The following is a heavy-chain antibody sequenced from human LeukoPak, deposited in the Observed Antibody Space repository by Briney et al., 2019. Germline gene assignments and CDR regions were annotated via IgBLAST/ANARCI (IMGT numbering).Heavy chain of an antibody. Sequence: SVKVSCKASGGTFSSYTISWVRQAPGQGLEWMGRIIPILGIANYAQKFQGRVTITADKSTSTAYMELSSLRSEDTAVYYCARDGRYCSGGSCYWAFDYWGQGTLVTASS. CDR2: IIPILGIA. CDR3: ARDGRYCSGGSCYWAFDY. V-gene: IGHV1-69*04. J-gene: IGHJ4*02. CDR1: GGTFSSYT. D-gene: IGHD2-15*01.